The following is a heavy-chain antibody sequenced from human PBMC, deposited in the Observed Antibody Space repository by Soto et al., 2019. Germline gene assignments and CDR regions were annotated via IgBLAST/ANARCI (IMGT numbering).Heavy chain of an antibody. CDR2: IIPIFGTA. Sequence: RASVKVSCKASGGTFSSYAISWVRQAPGQGLEWMGGIIPIFGTANYAQKFQGRVTITADESTSTAYMELSSLRSEDTAVYYCARDGKGRDGMDVWGQGTTVTVSS. V-gene: IGHV1-69*13. J-gene: IGHJ6*02. CDR1: GGTFSSYA. CDR3: ARDGKGRDGMDV. D-gene: IGHD1-26*01.